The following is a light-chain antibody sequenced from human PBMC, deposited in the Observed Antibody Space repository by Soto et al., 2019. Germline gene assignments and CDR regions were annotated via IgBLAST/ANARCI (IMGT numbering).Light chain of an antibody. Sequence: EIVLTQSPATLSSFPGDRVTVSCRASQSVNSKLAWYQQKPGQAPRLLIYGGSTRATGIPARFSGSGSGTDFTLTISSLQSDDFAIYFCQQYKSWPPITFGQGTRRRL. CDR3: QQYKSWPPIT. V-gene: IGKV3-15*01. J-gene: IGKJ5*01. CDR1: QSVNSK. CDR2: GGS.